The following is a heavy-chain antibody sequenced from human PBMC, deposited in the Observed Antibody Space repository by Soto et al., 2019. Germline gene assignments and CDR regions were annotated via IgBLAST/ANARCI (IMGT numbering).Heavy chain of an antibody. CDR3: ARGYNRGFDY. V-gene: IGHV3-66*01. CDR2: IYSAGST. CDR1: GFTVSSNY. Sequence: EVQLVESGGDLVQPGGSLRLSCAVSGFTVSSNYMSWVRQAPGKGLEWVSVIYSAGSTYYADSVKGRFTISRDNSKNTLYLQMNSLRADDTAVYYCARGYNRGFDYWGQGTLATVSS. J-gene: IGHJ4*02. D-gene: IGHD5-12*01.